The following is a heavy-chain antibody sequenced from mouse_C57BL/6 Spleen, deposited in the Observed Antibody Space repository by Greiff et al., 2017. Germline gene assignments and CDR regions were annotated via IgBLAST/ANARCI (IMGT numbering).Heavy chain of an antibody. Sequence: QVHVKQPGAELVRPGSSVKLSCKASGYTFTSYWMHWVKQRPIQGLEWIGNIDPSDSETHYNQKFKNKATLTVDKSSSTAYMQLSSLTSEDSAVYYCGRGALLHRRYYGYWGQGTTLTVSS. CDR2: IDPSDSET. V-gene: IGHV1-52*01. D-gene: IGHD1-1*01. J-gene: IGHJ2*01. CDR3: GRGALLHRRYYGY. CDR1: GYTFTSYW.